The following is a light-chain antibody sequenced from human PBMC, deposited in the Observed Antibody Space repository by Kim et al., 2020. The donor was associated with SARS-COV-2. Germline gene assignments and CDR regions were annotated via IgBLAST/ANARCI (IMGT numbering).Light chain of an antibody. V-gene: IGKV4-1*01. CDR2: WAS. Sequence: DIVMTQSPDSLAVSLGERATINCKSSQSVLYSSNNKNYLAWYQQKPGQPPTLLIYWASTRESGVPDRFSGSGSGTDFTLTISSLQAEDVAVYYCQQYYSTLRTFGQGTKVDIK. CDR1: QSVLYSSNNKNY. J-gene: IGKJ1*01. CDR3: QQYYSTLRT.